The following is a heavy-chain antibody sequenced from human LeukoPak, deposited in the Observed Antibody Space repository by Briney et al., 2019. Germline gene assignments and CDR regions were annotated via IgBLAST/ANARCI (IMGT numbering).Heavy chain of an antibody. Sequence: SGGSLRLSCAASGFTFSSYRMNWVSQAPGKGLGWVSSISSSSSYIYYADSVKGRFTISRDNAKNSLYLQMNSLRAEDTAVYYCARDRGSGGWLQLFGYWGQGTLVTVSS. CDR1: GFTFSSYR. CDR2: ISSSSSYI. V-gene: IGHV3-21*01. CDR3: ARDRGSGGWLQLFGY. J-gene: IGHJ4*02. D-gene: IGHD5-24*01.